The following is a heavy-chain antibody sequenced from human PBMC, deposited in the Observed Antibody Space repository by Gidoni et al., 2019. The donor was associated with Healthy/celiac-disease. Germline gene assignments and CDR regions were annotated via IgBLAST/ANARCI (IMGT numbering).Heavy chain of an antibody. CDR3: ARVPVDILTGYYFMGNWYFDL. Sequence: QVQLVESGGGLVKPGESLRLYCAASGFTLRHYYMRWLRQAPGKGLEWFSYISSSGSPIYYADSVKGRFTISRDNSKNSLYLQMNSLRAEDTAVYYCARVPVDILTGYYFMGNWYFDLWGRGTLVTVSS. D-gene: IGHD3-9*01. CDR2: ISSSGSPI. CDR1: GFTLRHYY. V-gene: IGHV3-11*01. J-gene: IGHJ2*01.